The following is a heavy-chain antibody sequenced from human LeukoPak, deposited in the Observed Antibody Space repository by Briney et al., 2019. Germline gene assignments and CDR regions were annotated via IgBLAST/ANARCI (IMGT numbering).Heavy chain of an antibody. CDR1: GGSISSGGYY. J-gene: IGHJ6*04. V-gene: IGHV4-30-2*01. Sequence: SETLSLTCTVSGGSISSGGYYWTWIRQPPGKGLEWIGYIYHSGSTYYNPSLKSRVTISVDTSKNQFSLKLSSVTAADTAVYYCARKYSSSVDVWGKGTTVTVSS. D-gene: IGHD6-6*01. CDR2: IYHSGST. CDR3: ARKYSSSVDV.